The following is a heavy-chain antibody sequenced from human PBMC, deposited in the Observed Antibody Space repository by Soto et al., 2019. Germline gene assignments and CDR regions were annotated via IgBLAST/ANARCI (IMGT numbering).Heavy chain of an antibody. J-gene: IGHJ5*01. CDR2: VYSTGTT. CDR1: GGPITYGDYY. D-gene: IGHD4-17*01. V-gene: IGHV4-30-4*01. Sequence: SETLSLTCSVSGGPITYGDYYWTWIRQPPGKGLEFIGYVYSTGTTYYDPSFQSRVMMSQDTSKNEFSMTLSSLTAADTAVYYGDRATYGDPLSCGHATLVTV. CDR3: DRATYGDPLS.